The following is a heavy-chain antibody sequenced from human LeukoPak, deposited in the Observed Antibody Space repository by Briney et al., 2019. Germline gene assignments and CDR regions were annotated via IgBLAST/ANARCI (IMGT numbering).Heavy chain of an antibody. J-gene: IGHJ4*02. CDR2: IWYDGSNK. CDR1: GFSFSRHG. CDR3: AADSTADY. V-gene: IGHV3-33*01. Sequence: GGSLRLSCAASGFSFSRHGMHWVRQAPGKGLEWVAIIWYDGSNKYYADSVKGRFTISRDNSKNTLDLQMNSLRAEDTAVYYCAADSTADYWGQGTLVTVSS. D-gene: IGHD2-2*01.